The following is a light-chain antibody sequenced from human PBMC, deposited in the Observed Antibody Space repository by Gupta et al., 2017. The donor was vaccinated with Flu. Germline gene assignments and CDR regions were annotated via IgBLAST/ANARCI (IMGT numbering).Light chain of an antibody. J-gene: IGLJ3*02. CDR2: SNN. CDR1: SSNIGSTT. V-gene: IGLV1-44*01. Sequence: QSMLPQPPSASATPGQSVTISCSGSSSNIGSTTVNWYQQLPGTAPKLLIYSNNQRPSGVPDRFSGSKSGTSASLAISGLQSEDEADYYCAAWDDSLNGRVFGGGTKLTVL. CDR3: AAWDDSLNGRV.